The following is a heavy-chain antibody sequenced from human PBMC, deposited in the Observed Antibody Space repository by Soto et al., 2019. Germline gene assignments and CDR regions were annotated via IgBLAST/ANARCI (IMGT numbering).Heavy chain of an antibody. J-gene: IGHJ6*02. CDR3: ARCITTVRGVDSYYGMDV. D-gene: IGHD3-10*01. Sequence: GGSLRLSCAASGFTFSDYYMSWIRQAPWKGLAWVSYISSSSSYTNYADSVKGRFTISRDNAKNSLYLQMNSLRAEDTAVYYCARCITTVRGVDSYYGMDVWGQGTTVTVSS. V-gene: IGHV3-11*06. CDR2: ISSSSSYT. CDR1: GFTFSDYY.